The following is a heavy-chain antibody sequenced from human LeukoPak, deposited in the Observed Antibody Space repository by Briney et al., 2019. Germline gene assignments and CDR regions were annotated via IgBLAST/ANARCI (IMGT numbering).Heavy chain of an antibody. CDR3: ARDHYYYGSGSYDY. J-gene: IGHJ4*02. V-gene: IGHV3-48*01. Sequence: GGSLRLSCAASGFTFSSYGMHWVRQAPGKGLEWISYISSSSSTIYYADSVKGRFTTSRDNAKNSLYLQLNSLRAEDTAVYYCARDHYYYGSGSYDYWGQGTLVTVSS. CDR1: GFTFSSYG. CDR2: ISSSSSTI. D-gene: IGHD3-10*01.